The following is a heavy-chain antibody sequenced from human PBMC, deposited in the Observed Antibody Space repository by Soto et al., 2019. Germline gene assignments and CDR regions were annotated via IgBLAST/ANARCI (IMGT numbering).Heavy chain of an antibody. CDR3: ARDPPQSGWAFDL. Sequence: QVQLVESGGGLVQPGRSLRLSCAASGFSLSSCAMHWVRQAPGKGLAWVAMIWNDGTTTYYGDSVKGRFTFSRDTSGNTVYLQMNSLTVEDTAVYYCARDPPQSGWAFDLWGQGTVVTVSS. CDR2: IWNDGTTT. D-gene: IGHD6-19*01. J-gene: IGHJ3*01. CDR1: GFSLSSCA. V-gene: IGHV3-33*01.